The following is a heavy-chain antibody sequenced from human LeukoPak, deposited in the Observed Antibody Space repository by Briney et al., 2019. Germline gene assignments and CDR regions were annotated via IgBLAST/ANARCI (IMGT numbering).Heavy chain of an antibody. CDR3: ARGSIVGAKTLGFGAFDV. CDR1: GYTFTSYY. D-gene: IGHD1-26*01. Sequence: ASVKVSCTASGYTFTSYYMHWVRQAPGQGLEWMGIINPSGGSRSYAQKFQGRVTMTRDTSTSTVYMELSSLRSEDTAVYYCARGSIVGAKTLGFGAFDVWGQGTMVTVSS. J-gene: IGHJ3*01. V-gene: IGHV1-46*01. CDR2: INPSGGSR.